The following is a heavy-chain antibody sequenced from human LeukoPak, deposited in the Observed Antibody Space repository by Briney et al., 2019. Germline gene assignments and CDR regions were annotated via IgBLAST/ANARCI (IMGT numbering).Heavy chain of an antibody. CDR3: AKRTDYSNYGPFDY. D-gene: IGHD4-11*01. Sequence: PGGSLRLSCAASGIIFRSYAMSWVRQARGKGLEWVSAINGDGSSTYYADSVKGRFTISRDNSKNTLFLQMNSLRAEDTAVYYCAKRTDYSNYGPFDYWGQGTLVTVSS. J-gene: IGHJ4*02. CDR1: GIIFRSYA. V-gene: IGHV3-23*01. CDR2: INGDGSST.